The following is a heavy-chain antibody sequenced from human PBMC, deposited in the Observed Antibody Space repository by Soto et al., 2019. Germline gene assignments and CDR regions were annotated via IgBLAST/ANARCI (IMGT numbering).Heavy chain of an antibody. J-gene: IGHJ3*02. D-gene: IGHD3-22*01. CDR1: GGSISSGDYY. V-gene: IGHV4-30-4*01. Sequence: SETLSLTCTVSGGSISSGDYYWSWIRQPPGKGLEWIGYIYYSGSTYYNPSLKSRVTISVDTSMNQFSLKLSSVTAADTAVYYCAREWRYYDSSGHPLYDAFDIWGQGTMVTVSS. CDR3: AREWRYYDSSGHPLYDAFDI. CDR2: IYYSGST.